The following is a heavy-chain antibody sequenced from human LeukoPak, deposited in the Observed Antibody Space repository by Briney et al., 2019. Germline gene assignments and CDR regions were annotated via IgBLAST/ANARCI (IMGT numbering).Heavy chain of an antibody. CDR1: GYTFTSYD. D-gene: IGHD2-21*02. CDR3: AKDVTAEAPPSWFDY. J-gene: IGHJ4*02. V-gene: IGHV1-8*03. Sequence: ASVKVSCKASGYTFTSYDINWVRQATGQGLEWMGWMNPNSGNTGYAQKFQGRVTITRNTSISTAYMELSSLRSEDTAVYYCAKDVTAEAPPSWFDYWGQGTPVTVSS. CDR2: MNPNSGNT.